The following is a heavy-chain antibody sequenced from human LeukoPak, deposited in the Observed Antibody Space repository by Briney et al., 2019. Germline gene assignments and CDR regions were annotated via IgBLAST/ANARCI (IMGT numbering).Heavy chain of an antibody. D-gene: IGHD3-9*01. CDR3: ARSPYPFDGMDV. Sequence: ASVKVSCKASGYTFTSYAMHWVRQAPGQRLECMGWINAGNGNTKYSQKFQGRVTITRDTSASTAYMELSSLRSEDTAVYYCARSPYPFDGMDVWGQGTTVTVSS. V-gene: IGHV1-3*01. CDR2: INAGNGNT. CDR1: GYTFTSYA. J-gene: IGHJ6*02.